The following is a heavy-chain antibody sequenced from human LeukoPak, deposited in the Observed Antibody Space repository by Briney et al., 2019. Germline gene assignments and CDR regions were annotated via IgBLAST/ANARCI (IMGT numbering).Heavy chain of an antibody. V-gene: IGHV3-30-3*01. CDR3: ASNDLIAAAGAPFDY. J-gene: IGHJ4*02. CDR1: GFTFSSYA. Sequence: GGSLGLSCAASGFTFSSYAMHWVRQAPGKGLEWVAVISYDGSNKYYADSVKGRFTISRDNSKNTLYLQMNSLRAEDTAVYYCASNDLIAAAGAPFDYWGQGTLVTVSS. D-gene: IGHD6-13*01. CDR2: ISYDGSNK.